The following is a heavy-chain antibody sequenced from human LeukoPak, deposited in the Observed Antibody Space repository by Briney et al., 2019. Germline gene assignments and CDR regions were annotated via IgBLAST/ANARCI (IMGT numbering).Heavy chain of an antibody. Sequence: PSETLSLICTVSGGSISSYYWSWIRQPPGKGLEWIGYIYYSGSTNYNPSLKSRVTISVDTSKNQFSLKLSSVTAADTAVYYCARARLGSYYGPFDYWGQGTLVTVSS. CDR3: ARARLGSYYGPFDY. V-gene: IGHV4-59*01. CDR2: IYYSGST. CDR1: GGSISSYY. J-gene: IGHJ4*02. D-gene: IGHD1-26*01.